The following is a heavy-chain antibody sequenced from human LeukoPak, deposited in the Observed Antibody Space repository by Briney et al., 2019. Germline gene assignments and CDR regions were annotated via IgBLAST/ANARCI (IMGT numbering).Heavy chain of an antibody. D-gene: IGHD3-9*01. CDR1: GGSFSGYY. V-gene: IGHV4-34*01. J-gene: IGHJ5*02. CDR2: INHSGST. CDR3: ARDRDWLFLSISGFDP. Sequence: SETLSLTCAVYGGSFSGYYWSWIRQPPGKGLEWIGEINHSGSTNYNPSLKSRVTISVDTSKNQFSLKLSSVTAADTAVYYCARDRDWLFLSISGFDPWGQGTLVTVSS.